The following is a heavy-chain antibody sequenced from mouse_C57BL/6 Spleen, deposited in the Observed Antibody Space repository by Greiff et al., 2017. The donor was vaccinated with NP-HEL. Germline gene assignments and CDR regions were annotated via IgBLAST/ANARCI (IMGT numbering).Heavy chain of an antibody. CDR2: IYPSASET. Sequence: QVQLQQPGAELVRPGSSVKLSCKASGYTFTSYWMDWVKQRPGQGLEWIGNIYPSASETHYNQKFKDKAPLTVDKSSRTAYIQLHSLTSEDSAGYYSARSGYYGSSLFEDWGQDTTLTVSS. J-gene: IGHJ2*01. D-gene: IGHD1-1*01. V-gene: IGHV1-61*01. CDR3: ARSGYYGSSLFED. CDR1: GYTFTSYW.